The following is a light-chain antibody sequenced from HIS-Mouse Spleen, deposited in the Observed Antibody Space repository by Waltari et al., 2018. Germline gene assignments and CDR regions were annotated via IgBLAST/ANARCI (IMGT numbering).Light chain of an antibody. CDR1: AFPKQY. CDR3: QSADSSGTYVV. Sequence: SYELTQPPSVSVSPGQTARLTCSGDAFPKQYSYLYQQKPGQAPVLVIYKDSERPSGIPERFSGSSSGTTVTLTISGVQAEDEADYYCQSADSSGTYVVFGGGTKLTVL. J-gene: IGLJ2*01. V-gene: IGLV3-25*03. CDR2: KDS.